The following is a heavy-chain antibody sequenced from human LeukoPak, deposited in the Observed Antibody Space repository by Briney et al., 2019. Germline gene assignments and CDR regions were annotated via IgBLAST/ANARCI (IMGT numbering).Heavy chain of an antibody. D-gene: IGHD6-19*01. CDR3: ARDRSSGWYVVDY. J-gene: IGHJ4*02. CDR2: VYASGST. CDR1: GGSISSNY. V-gene: IGHV4-4*07. Sequence: SETLSLTCTVSGGSISSNYWSWIRQPPGKGLEWIGRVYASGSTNYNPPLKSRVTMSIDTSKNPFSLKLKSVTAADTAVYYCARDRSSGWYVVDYWGQETLVTVSS.